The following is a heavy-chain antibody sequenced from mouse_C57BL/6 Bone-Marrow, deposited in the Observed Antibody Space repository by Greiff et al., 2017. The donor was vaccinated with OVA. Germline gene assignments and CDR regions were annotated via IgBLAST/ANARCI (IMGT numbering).Heavy chain of an antibody. CDR3: ASSLLHYFDY. Sequence: QVHVKQPGAELVKPGASVTMSCKASGYTFTSYWITWVKQRPGQGLEWIGDIYPGSGSTNYNEKFKSKATLTVDTSSSPAYMQLSRLASEDSAVYYCASSLLHYFDYWGQGTTLTVSS. V-gene: IGHV1-55*01. J-gene: IGHJ2*01. D-gene: IGHD2-1*01. CDR1: GYTFTSYW. CDR2: IYPGSGST.